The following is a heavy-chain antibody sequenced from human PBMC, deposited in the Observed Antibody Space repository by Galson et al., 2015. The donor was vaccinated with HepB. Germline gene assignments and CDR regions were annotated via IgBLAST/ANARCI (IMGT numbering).Heavy chain of an antibody. CDR3: ARVPYCSGGSCYSGWYFDL. CDR2: IYSGGST. J-gene: IGHJ2*01. Sequence: SLRLSCAASGFTFSSYWMSWVRQAPGKGLEWVSVIYSGGSTYYADSVKGRFTISRHNSKNTLYLQMNSLRAEDTAVYYCARVPYCSGGSCYSGWYFDLWGRGTLVTVSS. CDR1: GFTFSSYW. V-gene: IGHV3-53*04. D-gene: IGHD2-15*01.